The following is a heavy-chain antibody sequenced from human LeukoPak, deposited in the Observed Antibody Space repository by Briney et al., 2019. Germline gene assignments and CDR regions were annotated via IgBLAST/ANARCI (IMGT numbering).Heavy chain of an antibody. Sequence: GASVKVSCKASGYTFTGYYMHWVRQAPGQGLEWMGRINPNSGGTNYAQKFQGRVTMTRDTSISTAYTELSRLRSDDTAVYYCARDWGPYDFRSMDVWGQGTTVTVSS. D-gene: IGHD3-3*01. CDR3: ARDWGPYDFRSMDV. J-gene: IGHJ6*02. CDR2: INPNSGGT. V-gene: IGHV1-2*06. CDR1: GYTFTGYY.